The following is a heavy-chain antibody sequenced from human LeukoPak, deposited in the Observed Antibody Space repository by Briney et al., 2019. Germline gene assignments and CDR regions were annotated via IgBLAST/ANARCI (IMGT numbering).Heavy chain of an antibody. J-gene: IGHJ4*02. V-gene: IGHV3-64*02. Sequence: GGSLRLSCAASGCIFNNYAMHWVRQAPGKGLEYVSAIGGNGDTPYYADSVKGRFTISRDNSKNTVYLQMGSLRTEDMAVYYCATRHEYSYPYWGQGTLVTVSS. D-gene: IGHD5-18*01. CDR1: GCIFNNYA. CDR2: IGGNGDTP. CDR3: ATRHEYSYPY.